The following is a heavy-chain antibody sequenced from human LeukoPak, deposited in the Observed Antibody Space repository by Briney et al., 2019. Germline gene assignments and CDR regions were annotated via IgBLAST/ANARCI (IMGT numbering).Heavy chain of an antibody. CDR1: GFTFSSYA. V-gene: IGHV3-30*04. J-gene: IGHJ4*02. D-gene: IGHD3-10*01. Sequence: PGGSLRLSCAASGFTFSSYAMHWVRQAPGKGLEWVAVISYDGSEKYYVDSVKGRFTISRDNAKNSLYLQMNSLRAEDTAVYYCARVLTYYYGSGSYPLHFDYWGQGTLVTVSS. CDR3: ARVLTYYYGSGSYPLHFDY. CDR2: ISYDGSEK.